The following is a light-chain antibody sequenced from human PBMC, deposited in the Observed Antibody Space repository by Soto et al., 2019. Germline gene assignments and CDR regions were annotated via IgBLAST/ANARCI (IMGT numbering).Light chain of an antibody. J-gene: IGKJ4*01. Sequence: DIQMTQSPSTLSASVGDNITITCRASQSLSSYLAWYQQKPGKAPKLLIFDASSLEGGVSSRFSGSGSGTEFTLTISSLQPDDFATYYCQQYNTYSTFGGGTKVDIK. V-gene: IGKV1-5*01. CDR2: DAS. CDR3: QQYNTYST. CDR1: QSLSSY.